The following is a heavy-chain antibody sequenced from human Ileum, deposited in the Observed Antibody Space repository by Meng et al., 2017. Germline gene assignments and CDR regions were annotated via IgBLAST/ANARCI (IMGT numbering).Heavy chain of an antibody. J-gene: IGHJ4*02. D-gene: IGHD1-26*01. V-gene: IGHV4-61*08. CDR3: ARDHMGSLDY. CDR1: GGSVSRAGYQ. Sequence: QVQLQEPGPGLLRPSETLSLICTVSGGSVSRAGYQWGWIRQPPGKGLEWIGYASTNYNPSLKSRVTISLDTSRNQFSLSLSSVTAADTAVYYCARDHMGSLDYWGQGILVTVSS. CDR2: AST.